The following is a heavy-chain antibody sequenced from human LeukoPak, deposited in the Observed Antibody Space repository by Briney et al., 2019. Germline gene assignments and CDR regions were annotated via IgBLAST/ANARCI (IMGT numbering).Heavy chain of an antibody. CDR2: TSSDLNVK. D-gene: IGHD3-10*01. J-gene: IGHJ4*02. Sequence: GGSLRLSCAASGFTFRNYVIHWVRQAPGKGLEWVAVTSSDLNVKLYADSVKGRFTISRDNSRSTLYLQMNSLRPEDMAIYYCAREGYYGSGSPPSLYFDYWGQGTLVTVSS. V-gene: IGHV3-30-3*01. CDR3: AREGYYGSGSPPSLYFDY. CDR1: GFTFRNYV.